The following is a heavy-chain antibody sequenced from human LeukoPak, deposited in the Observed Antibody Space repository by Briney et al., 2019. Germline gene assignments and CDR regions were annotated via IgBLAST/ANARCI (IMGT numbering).Heavy chain of an antibody. V-gene: IGHV1-18*01. Sequence: ASVKVSCKASGYTFTSYGISWVRQAPGQGLEWMAWISAYNGNTNYAQKLQGRVTMTTDTSTSTAYMELRSLRSDDTAVHYCAREHDTLSGMSFDYWGQGTLVTVSS. CDR3: AREHDTLSGMSFDY. J-gene: IGHJ4*02. D-gene: IGHD3-9*01. CDR1: GYTFTSYG. CDR2: ISAYNGNT.